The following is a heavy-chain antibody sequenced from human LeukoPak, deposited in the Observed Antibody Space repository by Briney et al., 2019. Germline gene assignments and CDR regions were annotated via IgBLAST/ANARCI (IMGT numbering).Heavy chain of an antibody. CDR3: ARLVWDTTMADGDIDS. CDR2: IATSSDYI. Sequence: PGGSLRLSCAASGFTFSTYSMNWVRQAPGKGLEWVSSIATSSDYIYYADSVKGRFTISRDNAKNSLYLQMNSLRAEDTAMYYCARLVWDTTMADGDIDSWGQGTLVTVSS. D-gene: IGHD5-18*01. J-gene: IGHJ4*02. CDR1: GFTFSTYS. V-gene: IGHV3-21*01.